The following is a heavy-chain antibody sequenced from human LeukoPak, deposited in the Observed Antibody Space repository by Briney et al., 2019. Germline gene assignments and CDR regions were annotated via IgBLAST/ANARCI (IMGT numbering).Heavy chain of an antibody. CDR1: GGTFSSYA. J-gene: IGHJ5*02. CDR2: NIPIFGTA. V-gene: IGHV1-69*13. CDR3: ARDDHCSSTSCYSWFDP. Sequence: SVKVSCKASGGTFSSYAISWVRQAPGQGLEWMGGNIPIFGTANYAQKFQGRVTITADESTSTAYMELSSLRSEDTAVYYCARDDHCSSTSCYSWFDPWGQGTLVTVSS. D-gene: IGHD2-2*02.